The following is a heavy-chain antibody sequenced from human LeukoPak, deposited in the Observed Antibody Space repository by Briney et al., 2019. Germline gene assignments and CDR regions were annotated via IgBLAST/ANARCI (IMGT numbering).Heavy chain of an antibody. V-gene: IGHV3-7*01. CDR2: IKQDGSEK. J-gene: IGHJ5*02. Sequence: GGSLRLSCAASGFTVSSNYMSWVRQAPGKGLEWVANIKQDGSEKYYVDSVKGRFTISRDNAKNSLYLQMNSLRAEDTAVYYCAREVRFLEWYELWTGFDPWGQGTLVTVSS. D-gene: IGHD3-3*01. CDR1: GFTVSSNY. CDR3: AREVRFLEWYELWTGFDP.